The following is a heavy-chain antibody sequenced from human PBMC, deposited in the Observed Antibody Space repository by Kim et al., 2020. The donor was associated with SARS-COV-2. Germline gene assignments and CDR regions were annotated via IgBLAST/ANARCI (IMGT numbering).Heavy chain of an antibody. CDR3: ARVTGSSGWSSYF. CDR2: LSPDGSRH. J-gene: IGHJ4*01. V-gene: IGHV3-30*01. Sequence: GGSLRLSCADSGVTLNSFPMHWVRQAPGMGLVCVGVLSPDGSRHSYFDSVNGRFTISTDNSRNSPSVVMNILGSVDTALYYCARVTGSSGWSSYF. D-gene: IGHD3-22*01. CDR1: GVTLNSFP.